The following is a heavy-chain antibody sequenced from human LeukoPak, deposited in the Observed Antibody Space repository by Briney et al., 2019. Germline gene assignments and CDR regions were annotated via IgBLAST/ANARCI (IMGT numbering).Heavy chain of an antibody. V-gene: IGHV1-46*01. CDR3: TRGKIWGDDFDY. J-gene: IGHJ4*02. Sequence: ASVKVSCKASGYIFTNSYMHWVRQAPGQGPEWMGMINAGSGSTTFAQKFQGRVTMTADTSTSTVYVELSSLRSEDTAVYYCTRGKIWGDDFDYWGQGTQVTVSS. D-gene: IGHD3-16*01. CDR2: INAGSGST. CDR1: GYIFTNSY.